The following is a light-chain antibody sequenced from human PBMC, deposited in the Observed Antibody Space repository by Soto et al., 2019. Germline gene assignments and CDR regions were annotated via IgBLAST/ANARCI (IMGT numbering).Light chain of an antibody. Sequence: EIVLTHSPGTLSLSPGERATLSFSASQSLSSSYLAWYQQKPGQAPRLLIYGASRRTTGIPDRFSGSGSGTDFTLTISRLEPEDFAVYYCQQYGSSPLTFGGGTKVDIK. CDR2: GAS. CDR1: QSLSSSY. CDR3: QQYGSSPLT. V-gene: IGKV3-20*01. J-gene: IGKJ4*01.